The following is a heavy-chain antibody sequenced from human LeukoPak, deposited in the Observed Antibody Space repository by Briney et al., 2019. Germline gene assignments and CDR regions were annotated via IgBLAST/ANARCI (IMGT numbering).Heavy chain of an antibody. CDR3: ARKTYYYDTSPAGWFDA. CDR1: GFTFSGSG. J-gene: IGHJ5*02. V-gene: IGHV3-30*02. Sequence: GESLRLSCAASGFTFSGSGMHWVRQAPGKGLEWVAFIRYHGSDKYYADSVKGRFTISRDNAKNSVYLQLNFLRADDTAIYYCARKTYYYDTSPAGWFDAWGQGTLVTVSS. D-gene: IGHD3-22*01. CDR2: IRYHGSDK.